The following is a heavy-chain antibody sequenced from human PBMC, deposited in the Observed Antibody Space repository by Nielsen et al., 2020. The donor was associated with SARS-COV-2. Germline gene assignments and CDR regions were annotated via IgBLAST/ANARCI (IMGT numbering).Heavy chain of an antibody. CDR2: INHSGST. J-gene: IGHJ5*02. V-gene: IGHV4-34*01. D-gene: IGHD3-10*01. Sequence: SETLSLTCAVYGGSFSGYYWSWIRQPPGKGLEWIGEINHSGSTNYNPSLKSRVTISVDTSKNQFSLKLSSVTAADTAVYYCAREGNYYGSAGVEEWFDPWGHGTLVTVSS. CDR1: GGSFSGYY. CDR3: AREGNYYGSAGVEEWFDP.